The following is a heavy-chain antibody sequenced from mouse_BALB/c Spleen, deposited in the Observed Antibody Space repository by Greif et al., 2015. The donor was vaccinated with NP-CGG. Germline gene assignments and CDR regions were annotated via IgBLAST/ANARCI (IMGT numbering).Heavy chain of an antibody. V-gene: IGHV1-7*01. Sequence: QVQLQQSGAELAKPGASVKMSCKASGYTYTSYWMHWVKQRPGQGLEWIGYINPSTGYTEYNQKFKDKATLTADKSSSSAYMQLSSLASEDSAVYYCATGTYFDVWGAVTTVTVSS. J-gene: IGHJ1*01. CDR2: INPSTGYT. CDR1: GYTYTSYW. D-gene: IGHD4-1*01. CDR3: ATGTYFDV.